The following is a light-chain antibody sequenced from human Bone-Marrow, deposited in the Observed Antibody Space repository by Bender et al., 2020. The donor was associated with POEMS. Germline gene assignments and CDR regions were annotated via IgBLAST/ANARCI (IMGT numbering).Light chain of an antibody. CDR2: EAT. V-gene: IGLV2-23*01. CDR3: CSYAGDGTWV. CDR1: SSDIGGYNY. J-gene: IGLJ3*02. Sequence: QSALTQPASVSGSPGQSITVSCTGTSSDIGGYNYVSWYQHHPGKAPKLVIFEATKRPSGVSNRFSGSKSGNTASLTISGVQAEDESDYFCCSYAGDGTWVFGGGTKLTVL.